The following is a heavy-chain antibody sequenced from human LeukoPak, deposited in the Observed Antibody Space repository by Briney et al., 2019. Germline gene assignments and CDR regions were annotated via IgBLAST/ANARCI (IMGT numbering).Heavy chain of an antibody. CDR2: ISYDGSNK. V-gene: IGHV3-30-3*01. Sequence: GGSLRLSCAASGFTFSSYAMHWVRQAPGKGLEWVAVISYDGSNKYYADSVKGRFTIFRDNSKNTLYLQMNSLRAEDTAVYYCARGRGGAFDIWGQGTMVTVSS. J-gene: IGHJ3*02. D-gene: IGHD3-16*01. CDR3: ARGRGGAFDI. CDR1: GFTFSSYA.